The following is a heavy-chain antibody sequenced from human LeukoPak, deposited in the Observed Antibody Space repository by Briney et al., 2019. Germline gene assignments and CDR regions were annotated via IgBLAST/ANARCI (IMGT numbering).Heavy chain of an antibody. Sequence: SVKVSCKASGGTFSSYALVRQAPGQGREWMGGIIPIFGTANYAQKFQGRVTITADESTSTAYVELSSLRSEDTAVYYCARVPAINGDYFDYWGQGTLVTVSS. CDR3: ARVPAINGDYFDY. V-gene: IGHV1-69*13. CDR2: IIPIFGTA. J-gene: IGHJ4*02. D-gene: IGHD4-17*01. CDR1: GGTFSSYA.